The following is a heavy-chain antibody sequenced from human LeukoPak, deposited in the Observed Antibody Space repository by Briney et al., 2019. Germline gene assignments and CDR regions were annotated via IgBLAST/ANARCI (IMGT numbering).Heavy chain of an antibody. CDR2: ISGSGDSI. Sequence: GGSLRLSCAASGFTFSSYAMSWVRQAPGKGLEWVSEISGSGDSIYYADSVKGRFTISRDNSKNTMYVQMNSLRAEDTAVYYCAKDSRGVAAPDRWGQGTLVTVSS. D-gene: IGHD6-13*01. V-gene: IGHV3-23*01. J-gene: IGHJ5*02. CDR3: AKDSRGVAAPDR. CDR1: GFTFSSYA.